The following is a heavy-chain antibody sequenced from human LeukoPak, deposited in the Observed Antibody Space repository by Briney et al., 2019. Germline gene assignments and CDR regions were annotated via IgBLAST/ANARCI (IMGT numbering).Heavy chain of an antibody. Sequence: SETLSLTCAVYGGSFSGYYWSWIRQPPGKGLEWIGEINHSGSTNYNPSLKSRVTISVDTSKNQFSLTLSSVTAADTAVYYCARGYDSSGYYLHWGQGTLVTVSS. CDR1: GGSFSGYY. V-gene: IGHV4-34*01. CDR2: INHSGST. J-gene: IGHJ4*02. D-gene: IGHD3-22*01. CDR3: ARGYDSSGYYLH.